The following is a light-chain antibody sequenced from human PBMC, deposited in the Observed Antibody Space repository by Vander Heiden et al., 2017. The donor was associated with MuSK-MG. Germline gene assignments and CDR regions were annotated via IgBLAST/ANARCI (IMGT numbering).Light chain of an antibody. Sequence: DIQMTQSPSSLSASVGDRVTITCQASQDISNRLNWYQQRPGKAPKLLIYDASNLETGVPSGFNGSGSGTDFTFTISSLQPEDIATYYCQQYDNVAYTFGQRTKLEIK. CDR3: QQYDNVAYT. CDR1: QDISNR. J-gene: IGKJ2*01. V-gene: IGKV1-33*01. CDR2: DAS.